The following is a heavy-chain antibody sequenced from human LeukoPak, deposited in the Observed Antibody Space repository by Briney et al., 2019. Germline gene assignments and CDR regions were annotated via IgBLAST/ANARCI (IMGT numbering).Heavy chain of an antibody. CDR2: ISGSGGST. D-gene: IGHD3-10*01. CDR3: AKGGGDRNYYYMDV. V-gene: IGHV3-23*01. J-gene: IGHJ6*03. Sequence: GGSLRLSCAASGFTFSSDAMSWVRQAPGKGLEWVSAISGSGGSTYYADSVKGRFTISRDNSKNTLYLQMNSLRAEDTAVYYCAKGGGDRNYYYMDVWGKGTTVTISS. CDR1: GFTFSSDA.